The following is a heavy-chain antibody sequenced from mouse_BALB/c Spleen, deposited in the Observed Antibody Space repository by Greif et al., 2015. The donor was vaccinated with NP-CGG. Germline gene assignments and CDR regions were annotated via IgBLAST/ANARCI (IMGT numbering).Heavy chain of an antibody. CDR1: GYTFTNYW. V-gene: IGHV1-63*02. CDR2: IYPGGGYT. CDR3: ARGGGNYAYYFDY. D-gene: IGHD2-1*01. Sequence: QVQLKHSGAELVRPGTSVKISCKASGYTFTNYWLGWVKQRPGHGLEWIGDIYPGGGYTNYDEKFKGKATLTADTSSSTAYMQLSSLTSEDSAVYFCARGGGNYAYYFDYWGQGTTLTVSS. J-gene: IGHJ2*01.